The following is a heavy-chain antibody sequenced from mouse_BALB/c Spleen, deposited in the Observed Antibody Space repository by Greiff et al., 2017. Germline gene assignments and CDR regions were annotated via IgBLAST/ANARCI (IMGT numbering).Heavy chain of an antibody. V-gene: IGHV5-9-3*01. CDR3: AGYDGFDY. J-gene: IGHJ2*01. CDR1: GFTFSSYA. CDR2: ISSGGSYT. D-gene: IGHD2-2*01. Sequence: EVQVVESGGGLVKPGGSLKLSCAASGFTFSSYAMSWVRQTPEKRLEWVATISSGGSYTYYPDSVKGRFTISRDNAKNTLYLQMSSLRSEDTAMYYCAGYDGFDYWGQGTTLTVSS.